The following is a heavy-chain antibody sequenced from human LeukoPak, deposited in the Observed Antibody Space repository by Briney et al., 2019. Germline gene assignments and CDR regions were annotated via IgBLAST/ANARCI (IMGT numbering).Heavy chain of an antibody. CDR2: IYYSGST. V-gene: IGHV4-39*07. J-gene: IGHJ4*02. D-gene: IGHD4-17*01. Sequence: PSETLSLTCTVSGVSIRSSNYYWGWIRQPPGKGLQWIGSIYYSGSTNYNPSLKSRVTISVDTSKNQFSLKLSSVTAADTAVYYCARAGTTVTRRMNSFDYWGQGTLVTVSS. CDR3: ARAGTTVTRRMNSFDY. CDR1: GVSIRSSNYY.